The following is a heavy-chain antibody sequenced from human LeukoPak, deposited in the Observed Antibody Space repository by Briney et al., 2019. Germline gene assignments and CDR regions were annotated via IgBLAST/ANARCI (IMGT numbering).Heavy chain of an antibody. CDR1: GFTFSSYA. Sequence: GSLRLSCAASGFTFSSYAMSWVPQAPGKGLEWVLAFSGSGGSTYYADSVKGRFTISRDNSKNTLYLQMNSLRAEDTAVYYCAKGLPHYYDSSGWWDYWGQGTLVTVSS. CDR2: FSGSGGST. J-gene: IGHJ4*02. CDR3: AKGLPHYYDSSGWWDY. V-gene: IGHV3-23*01. D-gene: IGHD3-22*01.